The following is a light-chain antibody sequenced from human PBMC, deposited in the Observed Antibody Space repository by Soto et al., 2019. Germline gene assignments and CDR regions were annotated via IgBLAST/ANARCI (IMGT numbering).Light chain of an antibody. CDR1: HDIGNS. CDR3: QKSDHLPL. V-gene: IGKV1-33*01. J-gene: IGKJ3*01. CDR2: DAY. Sequence: DIQVTQYPPTLSASVGDRVTITCQASHDIGNSLNWYQDKPGQAPKLVIYDAYNLETGVPSTFSGNGYGTDFTFTISSLRPEDIATYYCQKSDHLPLFGPGAKVDI.